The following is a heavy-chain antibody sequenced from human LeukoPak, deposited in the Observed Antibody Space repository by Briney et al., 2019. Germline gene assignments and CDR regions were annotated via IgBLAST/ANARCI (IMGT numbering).Heavy chain of an antibody. Sequence: ASLRVSSEASGGTSCAYTSTWVPQAPVQGIEWMGTIIRLFREPNSAQTLHGSVTITTDESTSTPYMDLSSLKSHDTAIYYCARVDRYYFYLDVWGKGTTVTVPS. CDR1: GGTSCAYT. CDR2: IIRLFREP. CDR3: ARVDRYYFYLDV. V-gene: IGHV1-69*05. J-gene: IGHJ6*03.